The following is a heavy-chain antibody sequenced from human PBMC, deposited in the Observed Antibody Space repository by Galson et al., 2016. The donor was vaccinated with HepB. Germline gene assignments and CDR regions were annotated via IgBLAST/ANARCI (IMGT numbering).Heavy chain of an antibody. CDR3: ARGRAAAGWGPYFY. Sequence: SVKVSCKASGNTFTGYHMHWVRQAPGQGLEWMGWINPKSGGTNYAQNFQGRVTMTRDTSISTAYMEVRRLRYDDTAVYYCARGRAAAGWGPYFYWGQGTLVTVSS. CDR1: GNTFTGYH. J-gene: IGHJ4*02. V-gene: IGHV1-2*02. D-gene: IGHD6-13*01. CDR2: INPKSGGT.